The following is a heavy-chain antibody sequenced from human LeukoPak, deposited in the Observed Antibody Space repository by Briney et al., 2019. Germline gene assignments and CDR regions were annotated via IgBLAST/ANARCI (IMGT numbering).Heavy chain of an antibody. CDR2: ISSSGSTI. D-gene: IGHD3-16*02. Sequence: GGSLRLSCAASGFTFSDYYMSWIRQAPGKGLEWVSYISSSGSTIYYADSVKGRFTISRDNAKNSLYLQMNSLRAEDTAVYYCARDMSRAGYTSYYFGYWGQGTLVTVSS. J-gene: IGHJ4*02. V-gene: IGHV3-11*04. CDR1: GFTFSDYY. CDR3: ARDMSRAGYTSYYFGY.